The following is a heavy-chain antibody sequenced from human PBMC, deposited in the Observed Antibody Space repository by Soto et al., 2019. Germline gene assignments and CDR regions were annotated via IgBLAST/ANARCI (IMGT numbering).Heavy chain of an antibody. V-gene: IGHV1-46*01. J-gene: IGHJ4*02. D-gene: IGHD6-13*01. CDR3: ARGLAAGDY. Sequence: QVQLVQSGAEVKNPGASVKVSCKASGYTFTNYYIHWVRQAPGQGLEWMAIINPNGGSTNYAQEFQGRVTLARDTFTNTVYMELSSLRSEDTAIYYCARGLAAGDYWGQGTRVTVSS. CDR2: INPNGGST. CDR1: GYTFTNYY.